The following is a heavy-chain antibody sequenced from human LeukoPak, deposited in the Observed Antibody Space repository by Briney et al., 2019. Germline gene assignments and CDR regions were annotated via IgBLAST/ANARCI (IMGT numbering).Heavy chain of an antibody. CDR3: ARLHDYSRSSPMGGDTFDY. D-gene: IGHD6-13*01. V-gene: IGHV1-46*01. Sequence: GASVKVSCKASGYTFTSYYMHWVRQAPGQGLEWMGIINPSGGSTSYAQKFQGRVTMTRDTSTSTVYMELSSLRSEDTAVYYCARLHDYSRSSPMGGDTFDYWGQGTLVTVSS. J-gene: IGHJ4*02. CDR2: INPSGGST. CDR1: GYTFTSYY.